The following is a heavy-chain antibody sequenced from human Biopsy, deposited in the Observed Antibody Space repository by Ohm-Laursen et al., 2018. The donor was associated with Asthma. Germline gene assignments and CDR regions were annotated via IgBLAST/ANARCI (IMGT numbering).Heavy chain of an antibody. V-gene: IGHV1-69*01. Sequence: PSPNLSPKSLGGTLNAYVIGSVRHAPGQGLWWRGGINSVFGTTTYPQKFQDRVTITADDSTSTVYMELSSLRSEDTAVYYCARKAGSCISRTCYSLDFWGQGTLVTVSS. CDR2: INSVFGTT. CDR1: GGTLNAYV. J-gene: IGHJ4*02. CDR3: ARKAGSCISRTCYSLDF. D-gene: IGHD2-2*01.